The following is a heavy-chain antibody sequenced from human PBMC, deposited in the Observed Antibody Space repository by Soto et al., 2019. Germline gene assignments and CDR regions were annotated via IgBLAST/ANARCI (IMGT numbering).Heavy chain of an antibody. CDR1: GFTFGDYY. V-gene: IGHV3-11*01. D-gene: IGHD6-19*01. CDR3: ARAAADRHEAGY. CDR2: ISSSGSST. Sequence: QVQLVESGGGLVKPGGSLRLSCAASGFTFGDYYMSWIRQAPGKGLEWVSYISSSGSSTYYVDSVRGRFTISRDNAKKSLYLQMDSLGADDTAVYYCARAAADRHEAGYWGQGTLVTVSS. J-gene: IGHJ4*02.